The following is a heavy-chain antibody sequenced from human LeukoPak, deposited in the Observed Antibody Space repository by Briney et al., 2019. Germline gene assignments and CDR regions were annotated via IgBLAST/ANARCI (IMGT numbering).Heavy chain of an antibody. J-gene: IGHJ4*02. CDR3: AKDITRGIVPAAEFDY. D-gene: IGHD2-2*01. V-gene: IGHV3-9*01. CDR1: GFTFDDYA. CDR2: ISWNSGSI. Sequence: PGRSLRLSCAASGFTFDDYAMHWVRQAPGKGLEWVSGISWNSGSIGYAGSVKGRFTISRDNAKNSLYLQMNSLRAEDTALYYCAKDITRGIVPAAEFDYWGQGTLVTVSS.